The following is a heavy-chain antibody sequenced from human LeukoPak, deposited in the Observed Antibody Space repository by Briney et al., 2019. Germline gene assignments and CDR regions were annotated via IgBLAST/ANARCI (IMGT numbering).Heavy chain of an antibody. CDR2: ISNSGTTI. Sequence: QPGGSLRLSCAASGFTFSTYEMNWVRQAPGKGLEWVSYISNSGTTIYDADSVKGRFTISRDNAKNSLYLQMNNLRAEDTAVYYCARSPYSESYYGDAFDIWAKGQWSPSLQ. CDR1: GFTFSTYE. D-gene: IGHD1-26*01. J-gene: IGHJ3*02. CDR3: ARSPYSESYYGDAFDI. V-gene: IGHV3-48*03.